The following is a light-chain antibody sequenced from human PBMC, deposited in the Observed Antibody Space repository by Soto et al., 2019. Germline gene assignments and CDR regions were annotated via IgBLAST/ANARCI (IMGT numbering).Light chain of an antibody. J-gene: IGLJ1*01. CDR3: CSYAGSPRYV. CDR1: SSDVGGYNY. V-gene: IGLV2-11*01. Sequence: QSAPTQPRSVSGSPGQSVTISCTGTSSDVGGYNYVSWYQQHPGKAPKVMIYDVSERPSGVPDRFSGSKSGNTASLTISGLQAEDEADYYCCSYAGSPRYVFGTGTKLTVL. CDR2: DVS.